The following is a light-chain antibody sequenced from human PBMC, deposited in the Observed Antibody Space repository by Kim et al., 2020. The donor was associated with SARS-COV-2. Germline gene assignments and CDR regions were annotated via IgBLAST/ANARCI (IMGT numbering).Light chain of an antibody. CDR2: VAS. Sequence: FVSAGHRLPIPARASKDISNSVPLEQQKPGKVPNFLIYVASTLQSGVPSGFSGIGTGTNFTLTISSLQPEDFATYHCQKFAGFPFTFGQGPKLEI. V-gene: IGKV1-27*01. CDR1: KDISNS. CDR3: QKFAGFPFT. J-gene: IGKJ2*01.